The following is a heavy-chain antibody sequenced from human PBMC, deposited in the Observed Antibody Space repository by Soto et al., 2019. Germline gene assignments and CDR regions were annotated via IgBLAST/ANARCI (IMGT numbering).Heavy chain of an antibody. Sequence: EVQLVESGGGLVQPGGSLRLSCAASGFTFSNYWMYWVRQAPGKGLVWVSRINSDGSVSSYADSVKGRLTISRDNVKNTLYLQMDSLRAEDTAVYYCSRGDCVGGTCYSLAGSVYYYMDVWGKRTTVTVFS. CDR2: INSDGSVS. D-gene: IGHD2-15*01. CDR1: GFTFSNYW. V-gene: IGHV3-74*01. CDR3: SRGDCVGGTCYSLAGSVYYYMDV. J-gene: IGHJ6*03.